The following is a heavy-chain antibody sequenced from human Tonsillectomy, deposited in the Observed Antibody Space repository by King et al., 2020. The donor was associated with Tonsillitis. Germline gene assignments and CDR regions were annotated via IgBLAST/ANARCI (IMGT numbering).Heavy chain of an antibody. CDR2: IRYDGSNK. CDR1: GFTFSSYG. CDR3: AKDLYGGADYYYYDGMDV. J-gene: IGHJ6*02. V-gene: IGHV3-30*02. D-gene: IGHD4-23*01. Sequence: VQLVESGGGVVQPGGSLRLSCAASGFTFSSYGMHWVRQAPGKGLEWVAFIRYDGSNKYYADSVKGRFTISRDNSKNTLYLQMNSLRAEDTAVYYCAKDLYGGADYYYYDGMDVWGQGTTVTVSS.